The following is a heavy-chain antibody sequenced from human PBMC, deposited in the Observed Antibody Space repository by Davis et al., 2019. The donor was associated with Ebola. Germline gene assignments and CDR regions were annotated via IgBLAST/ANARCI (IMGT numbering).Heavy chain of an antibody. Sequence: GGSLRLSCAASGFTFRGSAMHWVRQAPGKGLEWVAVISYDGSNKYYADSVKGRFTISRDNSKNTMYLQMTSLRAEDTAVYYCAKVGPYSTGWYYFDYWGQGTLVTVSP. CDR1: GFTFRGSA. D-gene: IGHD6-19*01. CDR3: AKVGPYSTGWYYFDY. J-gene: IGHJ4*02. V-gene: IGHV3-30*04. CDR2: ISYDGSNK.